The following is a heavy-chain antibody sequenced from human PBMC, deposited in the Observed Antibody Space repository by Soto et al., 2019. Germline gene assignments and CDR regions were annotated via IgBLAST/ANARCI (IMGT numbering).Heavy chain of an antibody. D-gene: IGHD2-15*01. Sequence: EVQLVESGGGLSQPGGSLRLSCAASGFTVSGNFMTWVRQAPGKGLEWVSIIYSGGRTYYAASVKGRFTISRDNSKNTLYLQMNSLRAEDTAVYYCARGSGGSCCKFDSWGQGTLVTVSS. CDR1: GFTVSGNF. CDR2: IYSGGRT. J-gene: IGHJ4*02. V-gene: IGHV3-53*01. CDR3: ARGSGGSCCKFDS.